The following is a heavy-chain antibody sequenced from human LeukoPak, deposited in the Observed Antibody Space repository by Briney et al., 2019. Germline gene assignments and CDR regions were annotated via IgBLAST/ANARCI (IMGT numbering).Heavy chain of an antibody. V-gene: IGHV3-21*01. CDR3: ARVTRVGVVVVAAYFDY. CDR1: GFTFSSYS. D-gene: IGHD2-15*01. J-gene: IGHJ4*02. Sequence: GGSLRLSCAASGFTFSSYSMKWVRQAAGKGMEWVSSISSSSSYIYYADSVKGRFTISRDNAKNSLYLQMNSLRAEDTAVYYCARVTRVGVVVVAAYFDYWGQGTVVTVSS. CDR2: ISSSSSYI.